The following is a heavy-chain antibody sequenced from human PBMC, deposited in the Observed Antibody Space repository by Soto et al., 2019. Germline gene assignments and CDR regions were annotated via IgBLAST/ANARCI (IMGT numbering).Heavy chain of an antibody. CDR3: ARWDSSGYPPY. CDR1: GFSFSVYS. J-gene: IGHJ4*02. CDR2: ISSTSTYT. Sequence: GSLRLSCAGSGFSFSVYSMNWVRQAPGKGLEWVSCISSTSTYTFYADSVKGRFTISRDNAKKSVYLQMNSLRVEDTALYYCARWDSSGYPPYWGQGTLVTVSS. V-gene: IGHV3-21*01. D-gene: IGHD3-22*01.